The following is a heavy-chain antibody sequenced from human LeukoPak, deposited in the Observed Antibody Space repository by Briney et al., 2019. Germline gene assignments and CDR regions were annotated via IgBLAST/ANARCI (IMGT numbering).Heavy chain of an antibody. Sequence: PGGSLRLSCGASGFTFRSYAMSWVRQAPGKGLEWVSGISDNGDTTYYADSVKGRFTISRDNSKNMLYLQMNSLRAEDTAVYFCASRDLIRAAWWYYFDYWGQGTLVTVSS. V-gene: IGHV3-23*01. CDR2: ISDNGDTT. D-gene: IGHD2-15*01. CDR3: ASRDLIRAAWWYYFDY. CDR1: GFTFRSYA. J-gene: IGHJ4*02.